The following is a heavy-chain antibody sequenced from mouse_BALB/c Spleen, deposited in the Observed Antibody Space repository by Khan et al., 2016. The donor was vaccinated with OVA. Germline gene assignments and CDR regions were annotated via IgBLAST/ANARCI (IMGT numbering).Heavy chain of an antibody. J-gene: IGHJ3*01. CDR3: ARGYEFFPY. CDR2: VNPNNGDT. V-gene: IGHV1-20*01. Sequence: VQLQQSGPDLVKPGASVKISCKASGYSFTLYYMNWVRQSHGKSPEWIGRVNPNNGDTNYNQNFKGKAILTVDKSSNTAYMELRSLTSEDSAVFYCARGYEFFPYWGQGTLVTVSA. CDR1: GYSFTLYY. D-gene: IGHD2-12*01.